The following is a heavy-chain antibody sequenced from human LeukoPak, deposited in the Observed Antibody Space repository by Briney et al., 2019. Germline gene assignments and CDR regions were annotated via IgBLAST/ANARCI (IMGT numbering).Heavy chain of an antibody. CDR1: GVTFSNYA. CDR2: ISGSTGST. CDR3: GKEDVGGVWARGAFDI. V-gene: IGHV3-23*01. J-gene: IGHJ3*02. Sequence: AGGSLRLSCAASGVTFSNYAMNWVRQAPGKGLEWVSLISGSTGSTYYADSVKGRFSISRDNSKNTLYLQMNSLRDEDTAVYYFGKEDVGGVWARGAFDIWGQGTMVTVSS. D-gene: IGHD3-16*01.